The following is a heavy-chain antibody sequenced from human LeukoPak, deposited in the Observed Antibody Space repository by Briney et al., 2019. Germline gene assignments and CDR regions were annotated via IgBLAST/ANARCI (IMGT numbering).Heavy chain of an antibody. Sequence: PGGSLRLSCAASGFSFSDSYMTWIRQAPGKGLEWVSSIGPTGKTIFYAGSMKGRFTISRDDAKNSLYLQMDSLRAEDTAVYFCAKDGRTYPYWGQGTLVTVSS. V-gene: IGHV3-11*01. J-gene: IGHJ4*02. CDR1: GFSFSDSY. CDR2: IGPTGKTI. CDR3: AKDGRTYPY.